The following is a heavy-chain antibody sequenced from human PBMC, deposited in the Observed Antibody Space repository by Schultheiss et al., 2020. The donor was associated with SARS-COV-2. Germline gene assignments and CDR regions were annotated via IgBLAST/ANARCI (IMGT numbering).Heavy chain of an antibody. V-gene: IGHV3-33*01. D-gene: IGHD5-12*01. J-gene: IGHJ4*02. CDR1: GFTFSSYG. Sequence: GGSLRLSCAASGFTFSSYGMHWVRQAPGKGLEWVAVIWYDGSNKYYADSVKGRFSITRDNSKNTLYLQMNSLRAEDTAVYYCAREGRGGYSGYGACDYWGQGTLVTVSS. CDR2: IWYDGSNK. CDR3: AREGRGGYSGYGACDY.